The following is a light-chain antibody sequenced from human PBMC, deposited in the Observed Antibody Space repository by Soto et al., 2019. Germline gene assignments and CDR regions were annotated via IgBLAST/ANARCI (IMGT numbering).Light chain of an antibody. V-gene: IGLV1-47*01. CDR1: SSNIGSNY. CDR3: AAWDDSLSGLWV. CDR2: RNN. Sequence: QSVLTQPPSASGTPGQRVTISCSGSSSNIGSNYVYWYQQLPGTAPKLLIYRNNQRTSGVPDRFSGSKSGTSASLAISGLRSEDEDDYYCAAWDDSLSGLWVFGGGTKVTVL. J-gene: IGLJ3*02.